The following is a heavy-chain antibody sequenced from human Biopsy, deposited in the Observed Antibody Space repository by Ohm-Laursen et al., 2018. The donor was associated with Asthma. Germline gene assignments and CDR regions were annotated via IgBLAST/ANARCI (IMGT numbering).Heavy chain of an antibody. CDR2: IIPVFPTA. D-gene: IGHD3-9*01. CDR1: GTTFSSYS. J-gene: IGHJ3*02. V-gene: IGHV1-69*05. CDR3: ARTYYDFLTGQVNDAFAI. Sequence: SVKVSCKASGTTFSSYSFSWVRQAPGQGLEWMGGIIPVFPTANYPQKFQGRVTITRDTSASTAYMELSSLRSEDTAVYYCARTYYDFLTGQVNDAFAIWGQGTMVTVSS.